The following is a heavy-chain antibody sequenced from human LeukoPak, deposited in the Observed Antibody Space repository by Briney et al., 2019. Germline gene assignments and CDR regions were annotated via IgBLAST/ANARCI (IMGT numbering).Heavy chain of an antibody. CDR2: ISSISTYT. Sequence: GGSLRLPCAASGFTFSSYGMNWVRQAPGKGPEWVSSISSISTYTHYADSVKGRFTISRDNAKNSLYLQMNSLRAEDTAFYYCAKAELGVDTFFDYWGQGTLVTVSS. V-gene: IGHV3-21*04. CDR3: AKAELGVDTFFDY. CDR1: GFTFSSYG. J-gene: IGHJ4*02. D-gene: IGHD3-3*01.